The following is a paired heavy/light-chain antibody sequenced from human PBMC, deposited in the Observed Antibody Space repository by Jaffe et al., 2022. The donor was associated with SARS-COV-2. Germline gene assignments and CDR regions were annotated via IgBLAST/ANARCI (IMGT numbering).Heavy chain of an antibody. Sequence: EVQLVESGGGLVQPGGSLRLSCAASGFTLSTYWMQWVRQAPGKGLVWVSRTNNDGSSTSYADSVKGRFTISRDNAKNTLYLQMSSLRAEDTAVYYCISRQLDKPSWGQGTLVTVSS. CDR2: TNNDGSST. CDR1: GFTLSTYW. D-gene: IGHD6-13*01. CDR3: ISRQLDKPS. J-gene: IGHJ5*02. V-gene: IGHV3-74*01.
Light chain of an antibody. V-gene: IGKV4-1*01. CDR2: WAS. CDR1: HSVLYSSNNNNY. Sequence: DIVMTQSPDSLAVSLGERATINCKSSHSVLYSSNNNNYLAWYQQKPGQPPKLLIFWASTRESGVPDRFSGSGSGTDFTLTISSLQAEDVAVYYCQQYYSSPLTFGGGTKVEIK. J-gene: IGKJ4*01. CDR3: QQYYSSPLT.